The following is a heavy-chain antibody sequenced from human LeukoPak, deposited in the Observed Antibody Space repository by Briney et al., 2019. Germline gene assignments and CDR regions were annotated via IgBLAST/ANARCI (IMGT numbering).Heavy chain of an antibody. CDR1: GFTFSNYD. CDR3: ARGSCSSSSCYERLNGLDV. V-gene: IGHV3-13*01. Sequence: GRSLRLSCAAAGFTFSNYDIPWVSQATGKGLEWVSAFHTAGDTHYSGSVKGRFATSRENAKNSFYLQMNNLRAGDTAVYYCARGSCSSSSCYERLNGLDVWGQGTPVTVSS. J-gene: IGHJ6*02. CDR2: FHTAGDT. D-gene: IGHD2-2*01.